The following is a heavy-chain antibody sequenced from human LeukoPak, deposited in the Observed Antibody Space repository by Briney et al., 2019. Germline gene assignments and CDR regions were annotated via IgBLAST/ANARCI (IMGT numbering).Heavy chain of an antibody. Sequence: GASVKVSCKASGYTFTTYYIHWVRQAPVQGLEWMGIINPSGGSTTYAQRFQGRVTMTRDTSTSTVYMELSGLRSEDTAVFYCARGGRMTTVVTYYFDYWGQGSLVTVSS. D-gene: IGHD4-23*01. CDR2: INPSGGST. CDR1: GYTFTTYY. V-gene: IGHV1-46*01. J-gene: IGHJ4*02. CDR3: ARGGRMTTVVTYYFDY.